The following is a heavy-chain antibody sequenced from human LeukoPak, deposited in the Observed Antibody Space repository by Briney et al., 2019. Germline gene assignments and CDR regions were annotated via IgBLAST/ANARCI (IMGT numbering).Heavy chain of an antibody. CDR3: AGGAPCGVNCSSWFDP. CDR2: ITCSSTYI. Sequence: GGSLRLSCAASGFTFTNYAMNWVRQAPGRGLEWVSSITCSSTYIYYADSVKGRFTISRDNAKNSLYLQMNSLGSEDTAVYYCAGGAPCGVNCSSWFDPWGQGTLVTL. D-gene: IGHD2-21*02. J-gene: IGHJ5*02. V-gene: IGHV3-21*01. CDR1: GFTFTNYA.